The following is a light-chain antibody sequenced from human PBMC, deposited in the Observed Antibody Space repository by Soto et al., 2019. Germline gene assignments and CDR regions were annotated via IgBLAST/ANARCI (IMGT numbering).Light chain of an antibody. J-gene: IGLJ1*01. CDR1: SSDVGGYNY. CDR3: SSYAGTNNLYV. CDR2: EVI. Sequence: QSVLTQPPSSSGSPGQSGTIACTGTSSDVGGYNYVSWYQQHPGNAPKLMIYEVIKRPSGVPDRFSGSKYGNTASLTVSGLQAEDEADYYCSSYAGTNNLYVFGTGTKVTVL. V-gene: IGLV2-8*01.